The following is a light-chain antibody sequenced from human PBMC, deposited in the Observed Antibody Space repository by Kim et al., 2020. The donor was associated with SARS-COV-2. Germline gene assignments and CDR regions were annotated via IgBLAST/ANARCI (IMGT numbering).Light chain of an antibody. CDR3: MQALQTPRT. J-gene: IGKJ2*01. V-gene: IGKV2-28*01. CDR1: QSLLHSNGYNY. CDR2: LGS. Sequence: DIGMTKSQLSLPVTPGEPASISCRSSQSLLHSNGYNYLDWYLQKPGQSPQLLIYLGSNRASGVPDRFSGSGSGTDFTLKISRVEAEDVGVYYCMQALQTPRTFGQGTKLEI.